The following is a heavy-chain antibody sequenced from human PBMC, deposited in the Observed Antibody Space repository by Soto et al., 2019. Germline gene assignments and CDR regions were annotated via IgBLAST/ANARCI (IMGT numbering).Heavy chain of an antibody. Sequence: AGGSLRLSCAASGFTFSSYEMNWVRQAPGKGLEWVSYISSSGSTIYYADSVKGRFTISRDNAKNSLYLQMNSLRAEDTAVYYCARQDSSSWCVDYWGPGTLVTV. V-gene: IGHV3-48*03. CDR1: GFTFSSYE. CDR3: ARQDSSSWCVDY. CDR2: ISSSGSTI. D-gene: IGHD6-13*01. J-gene: IGHJ4*02.